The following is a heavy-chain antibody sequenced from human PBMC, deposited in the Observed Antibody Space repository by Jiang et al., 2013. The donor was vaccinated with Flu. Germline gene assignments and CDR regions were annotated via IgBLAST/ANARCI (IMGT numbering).Heavy chain of an antibody. CDR2: TYYRSKWYN. D-gene: IGHD3-16*01. Sequence: SGDSVSSNSAAWNWIRQSPSRGLEWLGRTYYRSKWYNDYAVSVKSRITINPDTSKNQFSLQLNSVTPEDTAVYYCARVVDGWGRSSYYGMDVWGQGTTVTVSS. CDR3: ARVVDGWGRSSYYGMDV. CDR1: GDSVSSNSAA. J-gene: IGHJ6*02. V-gene: IGHV6-1*01.